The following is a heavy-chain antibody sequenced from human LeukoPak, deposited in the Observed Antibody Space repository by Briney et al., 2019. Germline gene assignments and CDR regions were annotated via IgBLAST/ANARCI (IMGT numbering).Heavy chain of an antibody. CDR2: INPNSGGT. V-gene: IGHV1-2*02. CDR3: ARPTIAVEPYYFDY. CDR1: GYTFTSYA. Sequence: ASVKVSCKASGYTFTSYAMNWVRQAPGQGLEWMGWINPNSGGTNYAQKFQGRVTMTRDTSISTAYMELSRLRSDDTAVYYCARPTIAVEPYYFDYWGQGTLVTVSS. D-gene: IGHD6-19*01. J-gene: IGHJ4*02.